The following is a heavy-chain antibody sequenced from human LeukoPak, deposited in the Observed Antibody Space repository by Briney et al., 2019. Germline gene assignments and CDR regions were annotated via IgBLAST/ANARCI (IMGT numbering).Heavy chain of an antibody. CDR2: IYHSGST. CDR1: GYSISSGYY. CDR3: ARFSSTAVLDY. V-gene: IGHV4-38-2*02. Sequence: SETLSLTCTVSGYSISSGYYWGWIRQPPGKGLEWIGSIYHSGSTYYNPSLKSRVTISVDKSKNQFSLKLSSVTAADTAVYYCARFSSTAVLDYWGQGNLVTVSS. J-gene: IGHJ4*02. D-gene: IGHD6-13*01.